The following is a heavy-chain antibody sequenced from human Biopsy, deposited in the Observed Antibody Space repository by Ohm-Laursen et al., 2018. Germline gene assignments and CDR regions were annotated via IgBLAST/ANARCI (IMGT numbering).Heavy chain of an antibody. CDR2: IYYSGST. CDR3: ARVGAGAPSIDYFDY. D-gene: IGHD1-26*01. Sequence: SDTLSLTCPVSGGSIGSFFWSWIRQPPGKGLEWIGYIYYSGSTNYNPSLRSRVTISVDRSKNQFSLELSSVTAADTAVYCCARVGAGAPSIDYFDYWGQGALVTVSS. V-gene: IGHV4-59*07. J-gene: IGHJ4*02. CDR1: GGSIGSFF.